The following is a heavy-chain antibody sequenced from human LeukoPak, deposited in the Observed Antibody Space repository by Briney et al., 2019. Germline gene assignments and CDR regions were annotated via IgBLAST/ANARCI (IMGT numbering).Heavy chain of an antibody. CDR3: AIYGDYYDSSGRLKGGFDY. Sequence: VASVKVSCKASGYTFTSYGISWVRQAPGQGLEWMGWISAYNGNTNYAQKLQGRVTMTTDTSTSTAYMELRSLRSDDTAVYYCAIYGDYYDSSGRLKGGFDYWGQGTLVTVSS. CDR2: ISAYNGNT. CDR1: GYTFTSYG. V-gene: IGHV1-18*01. J-gene: IGHJ4*02. D-gene: IGHD3-22*01.